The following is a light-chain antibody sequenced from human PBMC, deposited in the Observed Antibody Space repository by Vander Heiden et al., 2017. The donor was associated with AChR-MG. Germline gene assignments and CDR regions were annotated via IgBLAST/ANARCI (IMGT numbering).Light chain of an antibody. Sequence: QSVLPQPPPVSGAPGQRVTISCAGSGSNIGAGFDVHWYQQLPGTAPKLLIYGDTNRPSGVPDRFSGSKSGTSASLASTGLQAEDEADYYCQSYDSSVSGSRVFGTGTKVTVL. CDR3: QSYDSSVSGSRV. CDR2: GDT. CDR1: GSNIGAGFD. V-gene: IGLV1-40*01. J-gene: IGLJ1*01.